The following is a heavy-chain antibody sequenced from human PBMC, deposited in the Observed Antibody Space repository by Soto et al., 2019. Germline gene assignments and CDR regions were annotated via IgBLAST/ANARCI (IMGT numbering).Heavy chain of an antibody. V-gene: IGHV3-53*01. CDR3: ASSPSSVVSNFYGMDV. CDR1: VGSISSGDYF. CDR2: ISTDGTP. Sequence: PSETLSLTCSVSVGSISSGDYFWTWVRQAPGKGLEWVSVISTDGTPYYADFVKGRFTVSRDLSKNTVFLEMKSLRVEDTAVYYCASSPSSVVSNFYGMDVWGQGTTGTVS. D-gene: IGHD3-22*01. J-gene: IGHJ6*02.